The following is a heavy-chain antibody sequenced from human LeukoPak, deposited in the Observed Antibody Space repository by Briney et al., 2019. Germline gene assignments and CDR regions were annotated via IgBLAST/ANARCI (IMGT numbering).Heavy chain of an antibody. D-gene: IGHD2-21*01. CDR1: GGTFSSYA. Sequence: SVKVSCXASGGTFSSYAISWVRLAPGQGLEWMGGIIPIFGTANYAQKFQGRVTITADESTSTAYMELSSLRSEDTAVYYCARVVTYCGGDCYGYWGQGTLVTVSS. V-gene: IGHV1-69*13. CDR2: IIPIFGTA. J-gene: IGHJ4*02. CDR3: ARVVTYCGGDCYGY.